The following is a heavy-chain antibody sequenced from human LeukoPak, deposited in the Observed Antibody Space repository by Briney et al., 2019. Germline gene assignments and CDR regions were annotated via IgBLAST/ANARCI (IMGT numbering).Heavy chain of an antibody. CDR2: ISYDGSNK. CDR3: ARDQREYYDILTGYYVDYFDY. V-gene: IGHV3-30*04. Sequence: QSGGSLRLSCAASGFTFSSYAMHWVRQAPGKGLEWVAVISYDGSNKYYADSVKGRFTISRDNSKNTLYLQMNSLRAEDTAVYYCARDQREYYDILTGYYVDYFDYWGQGTLVTVSS. D-gene: IGHD3-9*01. CDR1: GFTFSSYA. J-gene: IGHJ4*02.